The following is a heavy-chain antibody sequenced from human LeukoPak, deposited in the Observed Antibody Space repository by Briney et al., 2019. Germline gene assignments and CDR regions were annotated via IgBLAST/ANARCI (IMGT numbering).Heavy chain of an antibody. CDR1: GYTFTGYY. J-gene: IGHJ5*02. V-gene: IGHV1-2*02. CDR3: ARNFDMKGFDP. Sequence: ASVKVSCKASGYTFTGYYMNWVRQAPGQGLEWMGWINSDSGFTKYAQKFQGRVTMTRDTSITTVYMDLTRLTSDDTAVYYCARNFDMKGFDPWGQGTLVTVSS. D-gene: IGHD3-9*01. CDR2: INSDSGFT.